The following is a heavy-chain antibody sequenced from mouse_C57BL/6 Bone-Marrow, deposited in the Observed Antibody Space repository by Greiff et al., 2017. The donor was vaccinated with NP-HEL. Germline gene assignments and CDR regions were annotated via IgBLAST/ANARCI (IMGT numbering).Heavy chain of an antibody. J-gene: IGHJ2*01. CDR1: GYAFTNYL. D-gene: IGHD1-1*01. V-gene: IGHV1-54*01. CDR3: ARGYYYGSSFDY. Sequence: VMLVESGAELVRPGTSVKVSCKASGYAFTNYLIEWVKQRPGQGLEWIGVINPGSGGTNYNEKFKGKATLTADKSSSTAYMQLSSLTSEDSAVYFCARGYYYGSSFDYWGQGTTLTVSS. CDR2: INPGSGGT.